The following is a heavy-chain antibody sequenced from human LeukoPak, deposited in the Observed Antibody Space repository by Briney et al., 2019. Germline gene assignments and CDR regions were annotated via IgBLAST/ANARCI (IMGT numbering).Heavy chain of an antibody. V-gene: IGHV3-66*01. CDR2: IYSAVST. Sequence: GGSLSLSCAASGFTVSSYYMSWVRQAPGKGLEWVSLIYSAVSTYYADSVKGRFTISRDNSKNTLYLQMNSLRAEDTAVYYCARGSCGGDCYYYYYGLDVWGQGTTVTVSS. CDR1: GFTVSSYY. D-gene: IGHD2-21*02. CDR3: ARGSCGGDCYYYYYGLDV. J-gene: IGHJ6*02.